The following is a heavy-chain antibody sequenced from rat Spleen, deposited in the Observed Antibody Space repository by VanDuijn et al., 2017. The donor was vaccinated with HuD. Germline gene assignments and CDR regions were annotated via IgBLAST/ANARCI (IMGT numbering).Heavy chain of an antibody. Sequence: EVHLVESGGGLVQPGRSLKVSCAASGFTFSNYGMAWVRQTPTKGLEWVAAISYDGGSIYYRDSAKGRFTISRDNAKSTLYLQMDSLRSEDTASYYCARHHYDGYYHGPVLGVMDAWGQGDSVTVSS. D-gene: IGHD1-12*03. CDR2: ISYDGGSI. CDR3: ARHHYDGYYHGPVLGVMDA. J-gene: IGHJ4*01. CDR1: GFTFSNYG. V-gene: IGHV5-29*01.